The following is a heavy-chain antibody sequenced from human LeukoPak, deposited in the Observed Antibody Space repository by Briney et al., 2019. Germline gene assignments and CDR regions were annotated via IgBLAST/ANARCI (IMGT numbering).Heavy chain of an antibody. CDR2: IKEDGSEI. CDR1: GFTFSSYW. V-gene: IGHV3-7*01. Sequence: GGSLRLSCAASGFTFSSYWMNWVRQAPGKGLEWVANIKEDGSEIYYVDSVKGRFTISRDNAKNSLYLQVNSLRAEDTAVYYCARVTSVSEVAAAGGGLWGQGTLVTVSS. J-gene: IGHJ4*02. D-gene: IGHD6-13*01. CDR3: ARVTSVSEVAAAGGGL.